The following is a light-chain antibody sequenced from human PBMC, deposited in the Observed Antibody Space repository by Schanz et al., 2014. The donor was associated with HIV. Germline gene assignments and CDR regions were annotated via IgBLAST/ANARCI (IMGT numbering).Light chain of an antibody. CDR3: SSYTSSTSVV. Sequence: QSALTQPASVSGSPGQSITISCTGTNNDIGSYTYVSWYQQHPDKAPKLVVYGVFDRPSGVSDRFSGSKSDYTASLTISGLQPEDEADYYCSSYTSSTSVVFGGGTKLTVL. CDR2: GVF. CDR1: NNDIGSYTY. V-gene: IGLV2-14*03. J-gene: IGLJ3*02.